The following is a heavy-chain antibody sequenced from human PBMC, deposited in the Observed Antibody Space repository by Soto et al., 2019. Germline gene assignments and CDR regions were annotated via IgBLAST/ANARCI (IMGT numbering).Heavy chain of an antibody. J-gene: IGHJ1*01. CDR3: AKADGEQWLIPHLDN. V-gene: IGHV3-23*01. Sequence: PGGSLRLACEASGFNVKKFAMGWVRQAPGEGLEWVSGISCCGGSTFYADSVKGRFSLARDDSKNTLSLQLNSLRVEDTAHYYCAKADGEQWLIPHLDNWGQGTQGTVS. D-gene: IGHD6-19*01. CDR1: GFNVKKFA. CDR2: ISCCGGST.